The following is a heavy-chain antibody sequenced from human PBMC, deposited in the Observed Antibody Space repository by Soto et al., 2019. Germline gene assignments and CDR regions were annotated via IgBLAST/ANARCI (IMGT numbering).Heavy chain of an antibody. Sequence: QVQLVQSGNEVKKPGASVNVSCKASGYSFTRYGISWVRQAPGQGLEGMGWISGYNGKTKYAQKLQGRVSMTTDTSTSTAYMELRSLGSDDTAVYYCAREGDRPYYYYGMDVWGQGTTVTVSS. J-gene: IGHJ6*02. CDR3: AREGDRPYYYYGMDV. V-gene: IGHV1-18*01. CDR2: ISGYNGKT. D-gene: IGHD3-16*01. CDR1: GYSFTRYG.